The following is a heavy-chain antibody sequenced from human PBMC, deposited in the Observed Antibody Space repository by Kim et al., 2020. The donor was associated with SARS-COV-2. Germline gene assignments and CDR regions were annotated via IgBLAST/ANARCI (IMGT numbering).Heavy chain of an antibody. D-gene: IGHD3-16*02. CDR1: GFTFSDYY. CDR2: ISSSSRYT. Sequence: GGSLRLSCAASGFTFSDYYMSWIRQAPGKGLEWVSYISSSSRYTNYADSVKGRFTISRDNAKNSLYLQMNSLRAEDTAVYYCARVGYGYGWGSYRDYYYYYGMDVWGQGTTVTVSS. CDR3: ARVGYGYGWGSYRDYYYYYGMDV. J-gene: IGHJ6*02. V-gene: IGHV3-11*05.